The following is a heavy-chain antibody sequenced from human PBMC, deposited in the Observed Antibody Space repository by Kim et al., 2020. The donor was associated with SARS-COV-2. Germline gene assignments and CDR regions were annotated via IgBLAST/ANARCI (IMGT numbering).Heavy chain of an antibody. J-gene: IGHJ4*02. CDR3: ARHGQSAGSGWYWGLEYYFDY. D-gene: IGHD6-19*01. CDR2: NYDSAST. V-gene: IGHV4-39*01. CDR1: GGSISSSSYY. Sequence: SETLSLTCTVSGGSISSSSYYWGWIRQPPGKGLEWIGSNYDSASTYYNPSLKIRVTISVDTSKNQFSLRLITVTAADTAVYYCARHGQSAGSGWYWGLEYYFDYWGQGTLVTVSS.